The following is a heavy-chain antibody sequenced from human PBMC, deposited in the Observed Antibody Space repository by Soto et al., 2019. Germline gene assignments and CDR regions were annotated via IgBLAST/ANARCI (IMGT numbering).Heavy chain of an antibody. CDR3: ARRYSGYGDY. V-gene: IGHV4-59*08. Sequence: QVQLQESGPGLVKPSETLSLTCTVSGGSITSYYWSWIRQPPGKGLEWIGYIYFSGSANYNPSLMSRVTISVDASKNRFSLKVSSVTAADTAVYYCARRYSGYGDYWGQGTLVTVSS. CDR1: GGSITSYY. J-gene: IGHJ4*02. D-gene: IGHD5-12*01. CDR2: IYFSGSA.